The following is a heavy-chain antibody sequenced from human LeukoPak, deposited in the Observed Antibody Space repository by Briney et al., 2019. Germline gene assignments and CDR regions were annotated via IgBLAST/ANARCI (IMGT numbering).Heavy chain of an antibody. D-gene: IGHD4-23*01. V-gene: IGHV1-69*06. CDR1: GYTFTSYG. CDR3: ARGGPIYGGYYYYYMDV. J-gene: IGHJ6*03. CDR2: IIPIFGTA. Sequence: ASVKVSCKASGYTFTSYGISWVRQAPGQGLEWMGGIIPIFGTANYAQKFQGRVTITADKSTSTAYMELSSLRSEDTAVYYCARGGPIYGGYYYYYMDVWGKGTTVTVSS.